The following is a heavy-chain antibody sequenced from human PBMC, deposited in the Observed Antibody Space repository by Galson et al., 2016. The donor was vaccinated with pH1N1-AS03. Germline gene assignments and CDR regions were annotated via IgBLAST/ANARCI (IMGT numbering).Heavy chain of an antibody. CDR1: GFTFSIYW. J-gene: IGHJ4*02. CDR3: ARFGKNGWDLDS. CDR2: INPGGRGL. D-gene: IGHD6-19*01. V-gene: IGHV3-7*03. Sequence: SLRLSCAASGFTFSIYWMTWVRQTPGKGLEWVATINPGGRGLYYADSLQGRFSISRDDAKNSLYLQMSSLRVDGTAVYYCARFGKNGWDLDSWGQGTLVSVSS.